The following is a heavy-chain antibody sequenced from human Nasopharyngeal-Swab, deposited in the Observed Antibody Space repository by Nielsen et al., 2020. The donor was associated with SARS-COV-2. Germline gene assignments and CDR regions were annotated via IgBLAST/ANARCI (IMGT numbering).Heavy chain of an antibody. CDR3: ARVGGDLRFLEWPLDY. V-gene: IGHV7-4-1*02. CDR2: INTNTGNP. D-gene: IGHD3-3*01. CDR1: GCIFTSYA. J-gene: IGHJ4*02. Sequence: GSVKAPCKASGCIFTSYAMNWVRQAPRQGLEWMGWINTNTGNPTYAQGFTGRFVFSLDTSVSTAYLQISSLKAEDTAVYYCARVGGDLRFLEWPLDYWGQGTLVTVSS.